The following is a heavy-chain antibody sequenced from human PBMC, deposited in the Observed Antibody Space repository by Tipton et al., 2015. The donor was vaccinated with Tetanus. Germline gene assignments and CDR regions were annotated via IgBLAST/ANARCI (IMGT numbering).Heavy chain of an antibody. J-gene: IGHJ5*02. CDR3: ARLPKHYSASGST. V-gene: IGHV5-51*01. D-gene: IGHD3-10*01. Sequence: QSGAEVKKPGESLRISCKASGHNSRSYWVSWVRQMPGKGLEWMGIIYPGDSDATYNPSFQGQVIISADKSISTAYLQWTSLRPSDTAIYFCARLPKHYSASGSTWGQGTLVTVSS. CDR2: IYPGDSDA. CDR1: GHNSRSYW.